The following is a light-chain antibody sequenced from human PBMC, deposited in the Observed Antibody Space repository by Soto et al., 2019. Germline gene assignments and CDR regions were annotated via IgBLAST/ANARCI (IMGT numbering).Light chain of an antibody. CDR3: QTWGTGIWV. CDR2: LKGDGTH. V-gene: IGLV4-69*01. J-gene: IGLJ3*02. Sequence: QSVLTQSPSASASPGASVKLTCTLSSGHSSYAIAWYQQQPEKGPRYLMKLKGDGTHTKGDGIPDRFSGSSSGAERYLTISSLQSEDEADYYCQTWGTGIWVFGGGTKVTVL. CDR1: SGHSSYA.